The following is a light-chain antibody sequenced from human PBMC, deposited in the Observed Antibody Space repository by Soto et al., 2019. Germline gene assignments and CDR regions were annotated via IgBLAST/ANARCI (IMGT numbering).Light chain of an antibody. V-gene: IGKV2-28*01. Sequence: DIVMTQSPLSLPVTPGDPASISCRSSESLLHSNGYNYLDWYLQKPGQSPQLLIFLGSNRASGVPDRFSGSGSGTDFTLKISRVEAEDVGVYYCMQALQTPWTFGQGTKVDIK. CDR1: ESLLHSNGYNY. J-gene: IGKJ1*01. CDR3: MQALQTPWT. CDR2: LGS.